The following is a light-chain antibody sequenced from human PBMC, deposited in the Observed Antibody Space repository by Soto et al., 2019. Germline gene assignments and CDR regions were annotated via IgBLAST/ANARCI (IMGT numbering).Light chain of an antibody. V-gene: IGKV3-15*01. CDR3: LHYNDWPPTWT. CDR2: GAS. Sequence: EIVMTQSPATLSVSPGERATLSCRASQSISTKLAWYQQKPGQAPRVLIYGASTRATGIPARFSGSGSGTVFTLTISSLQSEDFAVYHCLHYNDWPPTWTFGQGTRVEIK. J-gene: IGKJ1*01. CDR1: QSISTK.